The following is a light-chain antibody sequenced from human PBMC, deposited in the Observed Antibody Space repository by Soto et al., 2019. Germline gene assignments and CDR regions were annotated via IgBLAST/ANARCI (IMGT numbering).Light chain of an antibody. V-gene: IGKV2-28*01. CDR2: LGS. CDR3: MQALQTPWT. J-gene: IGKJ1*01. CDR1: QSLLHSNGYNY. Sequence: DIVMTQSPLSLPVTPGEPASISCRSSQSLLHSNGYNYFDWYLQKPGQSPQLLIYLGSNRASGVPDRFSGSGSGTVFTLKISRVEAEDAGVYYCMQALQTPWTFGQGTKVEIK.